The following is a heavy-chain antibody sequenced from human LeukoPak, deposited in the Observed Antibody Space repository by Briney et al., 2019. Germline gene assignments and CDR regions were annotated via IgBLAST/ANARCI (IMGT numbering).Heavy chain of an antibody. D-gene: IGHD3-22*01. J-gene: IGHJ3*02. Sequence: PSETLSLTCTVSGGSISSGNYYWSWIRQPAGKGLEWIGRIYTSGSTNYNPSLKSRVTISVDTSKNQFSLKLSSVTAADTAVYYCARAARMISDAFDIWGQGTMVTVSS. V-gene: IGHV4-61*02. CDR3: ARAARMISDAFDI. CDR1: GGSISSGNYY. CDR2: IYTSGST.